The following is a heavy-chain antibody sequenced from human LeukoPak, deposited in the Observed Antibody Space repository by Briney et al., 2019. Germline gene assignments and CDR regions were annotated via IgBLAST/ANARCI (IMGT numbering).Heavy chain of an antibody. CDR2: ISGSGDST. CDR3: AKVTRDSSGSDAFDI. V-gene: IGHV3-23*01. D-gene: IGHD3-22*01. J-gene: IGHJ3*02. CDR1: GFTFRSFA. Sequence: GGSLRLSCAASGFTFRSFAVTWVRQAPGKGLEWVSVISGSGDSTYYADSEKGRFTISRDNSKNTLYLQMNSLRAEDTAIYYCAKVTRDSSGSDAFDIWGQGTMVTVSS.